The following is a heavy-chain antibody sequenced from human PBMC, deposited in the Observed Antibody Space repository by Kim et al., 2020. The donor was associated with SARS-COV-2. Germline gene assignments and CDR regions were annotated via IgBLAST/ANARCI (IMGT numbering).Heavy chain of an antibody. CDR3: AKDRTGSTRGYFFDY. CDR2: ISGSDDRT. J-gene: IGHJ4*02. Sequence: GGSLRLSCAASGFTFSSYAMIWVRQAPGKGLEWLSGISGSDDRTYYPVSVKGRFTISRDNSKNTLYLQINSLTAEDTALYYCAKDRTGSTRGYFFDYWGQGTLVTVSS. V-gene: IGHV3-23*01. D-gene: IGHD3-10*01. CDR1: GFTFSSYA.